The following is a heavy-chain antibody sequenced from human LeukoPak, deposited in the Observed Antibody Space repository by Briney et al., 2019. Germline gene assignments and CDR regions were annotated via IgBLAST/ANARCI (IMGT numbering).Heavy chain of an antibody. CDR2: INPSGGST. V-gene: IGHV1-46*01. D-gene: IGHD4-17*01. J-gene: IGHJ6*03. CDR3: ARGRWATVTQFYYYYYMDV. Sequence: ASVKVSCKASGYTFTSYYMHWVRQAPGQGLEWMGIINPSGGSTSYAQKFQGRVTMTRDMSTSTVYMELSSLRSEDTAVYYCARGRWATVTQFYYYYYMDVWGTGTTVTISS. CDR1: GYTFTSYY.